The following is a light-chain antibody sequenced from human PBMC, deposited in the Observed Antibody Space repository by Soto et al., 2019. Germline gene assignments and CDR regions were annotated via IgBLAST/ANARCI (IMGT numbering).Light chain of an antibody. J-gene: IGKJ4*01. Sequence: DIQMTQSPSTLSASVGDRVTITCRASQSISSWLAWYQQKPGKAPKVLIYKASSLERGVPSRFSGSGSGTEFTLTISSLQPDDFATYDCQQYNNYPFTFGGGTKVEIK. CDR2: KAS. CDR1: QSISSW. CDR3: QQYNNYPFT. V-gene: IGKV1-5*03.